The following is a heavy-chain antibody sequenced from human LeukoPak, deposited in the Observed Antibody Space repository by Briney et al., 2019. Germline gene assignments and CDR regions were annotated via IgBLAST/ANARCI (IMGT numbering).Heavy chain of an antibody. Sequence: ASVKVSCKASGYTFTSYDINWVRQATGQGLEWMGWMNPNSGNTGYAQKFQGRVTITRNTSISTAYMELSSLRSEDTAVYYCARGHARITMIVVVPRRYWFDPWGQGTLVTVSS. D-gene: IGHD3-22*01. CDR1: GYTFTSYD. CDR2: MNPNSGNT. J-gene: IGHJ5*02. V-gene: IGHV1-8*03. CDR3: ARGHARITMIVVVPRRYWFDP.